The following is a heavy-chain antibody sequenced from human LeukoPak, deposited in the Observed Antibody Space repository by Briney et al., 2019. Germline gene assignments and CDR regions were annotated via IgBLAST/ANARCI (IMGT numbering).Heavy chain of an antibody. D-gene: IGHD6-13*01. J-gene: IGHJ4*02. CDR2: IYTSGST. V-gene: IGHV4-4*07. CDR1: GGSISSYY. Sequence: SETLSLTCTVSGGSISSYYWSWIRQPAGKGLEWIGRIYTSGSTNYNPSLKSRVTISVDTSKNQFSLKLSSVTAADTAVYYCAXXXXXXSSSWYGNWGQGTXXT. CDR3: AXXXXXXSSSWYGN.